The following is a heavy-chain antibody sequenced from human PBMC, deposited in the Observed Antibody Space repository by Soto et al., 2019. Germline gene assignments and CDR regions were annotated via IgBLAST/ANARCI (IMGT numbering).Heavy chain of an antibody. Sequence: VQLVESGGGLVKPGGSLRLSCAASGFTFSSYSMNWVRQAQGKGLAWVSSISSSSSYIYYADSVKGRFTISRDNAKNLLYLQMNSLRAEDTAVYYCARGGMVLGVRDYYYYYYMDVWGKGTTVTVSS. V-gene: IGHV3-21*01. CDR2: ISSSSSYI. CDR3: ARGGMVLGVRDYYYYYYMDV. D-gene: IGHD3-10*01. CDR1: GFTFSSYS. J-gene: IGHJ6*03.